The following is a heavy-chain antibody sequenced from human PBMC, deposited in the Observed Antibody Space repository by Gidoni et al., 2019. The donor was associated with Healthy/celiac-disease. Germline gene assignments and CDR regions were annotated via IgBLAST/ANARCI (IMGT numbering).Heavy chain of an antibody. CDR3: ASFTMIVISDAFDI. CDR2: ISSSSSTI. J-gene: IGHJ3*02. D-gene: IGHD3-22*01. CDR1: GFTFSSYS. V-gene: IGHV3-48*02. Sequence: EVQLLESGGGLVQPGGSLRLSCAASGFTFSSYSMNWVRQAPGKRLEWVSYISSSSSTIYYADSVKGRFTISRDNAKNSLYLQMNSLRDEDTAVYYCASFTMIVISDAFDIWGQGTMVTVSS.